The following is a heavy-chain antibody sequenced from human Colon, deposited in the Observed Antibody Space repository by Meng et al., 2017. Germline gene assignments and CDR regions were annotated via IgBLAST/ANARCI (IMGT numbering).Heavy chain of an antibody. V-gene: IGHV4-4*02. D-gene: IGHD3-22*01. CDR2: IYRSGST. CDR1: GGSLISSNW. Sequence: LQPAESVPGLVKPSGALSLTCVVSGGSLISSNWWTWVRQAPGKGLEWIGEIYRSGSTNYNPSLKSRVTISIDTSKNEFSLKLTSVTAADTALYYCARRVQYSSGYYYFDFWGQGTLVTVSS. CDR3: ARRVQYSSGYYYFDF. J-gene: IGHJ4*02.